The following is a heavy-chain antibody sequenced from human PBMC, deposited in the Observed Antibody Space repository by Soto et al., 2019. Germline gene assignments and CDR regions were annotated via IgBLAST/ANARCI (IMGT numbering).Heavy chain of an antibody. D-gene: IGHD3-3*01. CDR1: GFTFSSYA. V-gene: IGHV3-23*01. CDR3: AKGVWSSDDFIPAQYFNH. J-gene: IGHJ1*01. Sequence: GGSLRLSCAASGFTFSSYAMSWVRQAPGKGLEWVSALSGSGGSIYYADSVKGRFTISRDNSKNTLSLQMNSLRAEDTAAYYCAKGVWSSDDFIPAQYFNHCGQGTMVTVYS. CDR2: LSGSGGSI.